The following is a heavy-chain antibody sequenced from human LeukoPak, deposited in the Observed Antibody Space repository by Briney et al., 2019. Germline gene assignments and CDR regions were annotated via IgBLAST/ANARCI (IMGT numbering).Heavy chain of an antibody. CDR1: GGSISSTIYY. D-gene: IGHD6-13*01. J-gene: IGHJ3*02. Sequence: PSETLSLTCTVSGGSISSTIYYWGWIRQPPGKGLEWIGSIYYSGSTYYDPSLESRVTISVDTSKNQFSLKLSSVTAADTAVYYCARWRSSFSSTTKVAFDIWGQGTMVTVSS. CDR3: ARWRSSFSSTTKVAFDI. CDR2: IYYSGST. V-gene: IGHV4-39*01.